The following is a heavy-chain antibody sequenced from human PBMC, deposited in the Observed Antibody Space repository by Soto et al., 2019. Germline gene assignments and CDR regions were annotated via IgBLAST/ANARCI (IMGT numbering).Heavy chain of an antibody. CDR3: AKGDVLRFLEWYTAPPKFYGMDV. V-gene: IGHV3-23*01. CDR2: ISGSGGST. Sequence: EVQLLESGGGLVQPGGSLRLSCAASGFTFSSYAMSWVRQAPGKGLEWVSAISGSGGSTYYADSVKGRFTISRDNSKNTLYLQMNSLRAEDTAVYYCAKGDVLRFLEWYTAPPKFYGMDVWGQGTTVTVSS. J-gene: IGHJ6*02. CDR1: GFTFSSYA. D-gene: IGHD3-3*01.